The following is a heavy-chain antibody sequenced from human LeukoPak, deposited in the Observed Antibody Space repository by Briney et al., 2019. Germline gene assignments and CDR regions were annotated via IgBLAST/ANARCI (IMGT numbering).Heavy chain of an antibody. CDR1: GYTLTELS. CDR3: ARDRYSGSFGFDY. J-gene: IGHJ4*02. V-gene: IGHV1-2*02. D-gene: IGHD1-26*01. CDR2: INPNSGGT. Sequence: APVKVSCKVSGYTLTELSMHWVRQAPGKGLEWMGWINPNSGGTNYAQKFQGRVTMTRDTSISTAYMELSRLRSDDTAVYYCARDRYSGSFGFDYWGQGTLVTVSS.